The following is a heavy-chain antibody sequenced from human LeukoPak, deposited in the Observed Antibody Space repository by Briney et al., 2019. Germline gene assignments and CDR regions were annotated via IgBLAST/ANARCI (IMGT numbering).Heavy chain of an antibody. V-gene: IGHV4-34*01. CDR3: ARGLTTVTPVHFDY. D-gene: IGHD4-17*01. J-gene: IGHJ4*02. Sequence: SETLSLTCAVYGGSFSGYYWSWIRQPPGKGLEWIGEINHSGSTNYNPSLKSRVTISVDTSKNQFSLKLSSVTAADTAVYYCARGLTTVTPVHFDYWGQGTLVTVSS. CDR1: GGSFSGYY. CDR2: INHSGST.